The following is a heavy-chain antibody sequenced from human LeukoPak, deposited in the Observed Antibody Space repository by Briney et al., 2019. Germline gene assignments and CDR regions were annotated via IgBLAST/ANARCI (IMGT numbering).Heavy chain of an antibody. V-gene: IGHV3-21*01. CDR2: INSISIYI. D-gene: IGHD6-13*01. J-gene: IGHJ6*03. CDR1: GFTFSIYS. Sequence: PGGSLRLSCAASGFTFSIYSMSWVRQAPGKGLEWVSPINSISIYIYYADSVRGRFTISRDNAENSLYLQINSLGVEDTAVYACARVAAGAEAHTLHYHYMDVWGKGTTVTVSS. CDR3: ARVAAGAEAHTLHYHYMDV.